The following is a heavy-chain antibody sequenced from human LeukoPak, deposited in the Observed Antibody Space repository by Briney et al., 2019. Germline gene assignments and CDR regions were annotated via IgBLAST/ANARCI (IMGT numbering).Heavy chain of an antibody. CDR1: GYTFTSYY. D-gene: IGHD2-2*01. CDR3: ARGERYCSSTSCREYDY. CDR2: INPSGGST. V-gene: IGHV1-46*01. Sequence: GASVKVSCKASGYTFTSYYMHWVRQAPGQGLEWMGIINPSGGSTSYAQKFQGRVTMTRNTSISTAYMELSSLRSEDTAVYYCARGERYCSSTSCREYDYWGQGTLVTVSS. J-gene: IGHJ4*02.